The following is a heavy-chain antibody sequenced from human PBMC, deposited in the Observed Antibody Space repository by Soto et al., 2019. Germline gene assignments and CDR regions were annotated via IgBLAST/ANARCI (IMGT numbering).Heavy chain of an antibody. V-gene: IGHV5-51*01. CDR2: IYPGDSNT. CDR3: ARVKRSTSRLDP. J-gene: IGHJ5*02. Sequence: PGESLKISCKGSGYNFNIHWIGWVRQMPGKGLEWMGIIYPGDSNTSYNPSLETGVTISVDTSKNQFSLKLTSVTPADTAIYYCARVKRSTSRLDPWGQGTLVTVSS. CDR1: GYNFNIHW. D-gene: IGHD1-26*01.